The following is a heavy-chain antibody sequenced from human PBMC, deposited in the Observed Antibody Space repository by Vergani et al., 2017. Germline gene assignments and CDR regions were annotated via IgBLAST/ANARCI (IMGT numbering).Heavy chain of an antibody. J-gene: IGHJ1*01. V-gene: IGHV3-30*02. CDR3: ATKSCGTPGCQIGYFRE. D-gene: IGHD1-1*01. Sequence: QVQLVESGGGVVQPGGSLRLSCAASGFTFSNYGMHWVRQAPGKGLEWVAFIRYDGSNTYYADSVKGRFTISRDDSKNTLYLQMNSLRTEDTAVYYCATKSCGTPGCQIGYFREWGQGTLVTVSS. CDR2: IRYDGSNT. CDR1: GFTFSNYG.